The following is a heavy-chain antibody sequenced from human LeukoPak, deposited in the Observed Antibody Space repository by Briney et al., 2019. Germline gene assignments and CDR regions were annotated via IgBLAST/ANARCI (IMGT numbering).Heavy chain of an antibody. Sequence: ASVKVSCKASGYTFTSYYMHWVRQAPGQGLEWMGIINPSGGSTSYAQKFRGRVTMTRDTSTSTVYMELSSLRSEDTAVYYCARDGCSGGSCYGEYFQHWGQGTLVTVSS. J-gene: IGHJ1*01. CDR2: INPSGGST. CDR1: GYTFTSYY. V-gene: IGHV1-46*01. CDR3: ARDGCSGGSCYGEYFQH. D-gene: IGHD2-15*01.